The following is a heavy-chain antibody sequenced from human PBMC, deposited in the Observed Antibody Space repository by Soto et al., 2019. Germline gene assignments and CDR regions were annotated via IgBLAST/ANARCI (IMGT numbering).Heavy chain of an antibody. V-gene: IGHV1-18*01. J-gene: IGHJ6*03. CDR1: GYTFSSHA. Sequence: ASVKVSCTASGYTFSSHAISWVRQAPGQGLEWLGWISTYNGNTNYAQKLQGRVTMTTDTSTSTAYMELRSLRSDDTAVYYCARDSLSTPIYYYYFYMDVWGKGTTVTVSS. CDR2: ISTYNGNT. D-gene: IGHD3-16*02. CDR3: ARDSLSTPIYYYYFYMDV.